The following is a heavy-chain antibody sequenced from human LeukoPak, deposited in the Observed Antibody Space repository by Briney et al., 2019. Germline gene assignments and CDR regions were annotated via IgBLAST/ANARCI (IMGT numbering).Heavy chain of an antibody. CDR3: AKGPAGEWEHGSYFDY. J-gene: IGHJ4*02. CDR2: ISWNSGSI. D-gene: IGHD1-26*01. Sequence: GRSLRLSCAASGFTFDDYAMHWVRQAPGKGLEWVSGISWNSGSIGYADSVKGRFTISRDNAKNSLYLQINSLRAEDTALYYCAKGPAGEWEHGSYFDYWGQGTLVTVSS. CDR1: GFTFDDYA. V-gene: IGHV3-9*01.